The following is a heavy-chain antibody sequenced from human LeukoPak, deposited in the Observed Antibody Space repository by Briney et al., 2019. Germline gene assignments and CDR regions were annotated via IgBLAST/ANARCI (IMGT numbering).Heavy chain of an antibody. V-gene: IGHV4-59*08. Sequence: SETLSLTCTVSGGSISSYYWSWIRQPPGKGLEWIGYIYYSGSTNYNPSLKSRVTISVDTSKNQFSLKLSSVTAADTAVYYCARRRGFGELFWGQGTLVTVSS. D-gene: IGHD3-10*01. CDR2: IYYSGST. CDR1: GGSISSYY. J-gene: IGHJ4*02. CDR3: ARRRGFGELF.